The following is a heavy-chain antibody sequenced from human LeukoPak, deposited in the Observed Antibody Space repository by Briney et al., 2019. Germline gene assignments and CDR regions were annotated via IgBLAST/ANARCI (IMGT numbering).Heavy chain of an antibody. J-gene: IGHJ4*02. V-gene: IGHV3-23*01. Sequence: GGSLRLSCAASGITFSSYAMSWVRQAPGKGLEWVSGISGSGRSTFYADSVKGRFTISRDNSKNTLYLQMNSLRADDTAVYYCAKSGYNRFDYWGQGTLVTVSS. CDR3: AKSGYNRFDY. D-gene: IGHD5-24*01. CDR1: GITFSSYA. CDR2: ISGSGRST.